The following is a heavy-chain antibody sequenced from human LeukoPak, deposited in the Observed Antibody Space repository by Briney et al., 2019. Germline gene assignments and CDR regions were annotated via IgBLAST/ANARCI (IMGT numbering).Heavy chain of an antibody. D-gene: IGHD2-2*01. CDR3: ARAGDNIVVVPAATTPYYYYYGMDV. Sequence: ASVKVSCKASGYTFTSYGISWVRQAPGQGLEWMGWISAYNGNTNYAQKLQGGVTMTTDTSTSTAYMELRSLRSDDTAVYYCARAGDNIVVVPAATTPYYYYYGMDVWGQGTTVTVSS. CDR1: GYTFTSYG. CDR2: ISAYNGNT. V-gene: IGHV1-18*01. J-gene: IGHJ6*02.